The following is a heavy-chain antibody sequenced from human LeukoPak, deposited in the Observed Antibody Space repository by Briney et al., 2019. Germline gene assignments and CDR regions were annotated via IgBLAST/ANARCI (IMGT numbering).Heavy chain of an antibody. Sequence: GGSLRLSCAASGFTFNSYWMTWVRQAPGKGLEWVANIKQDGSEKNYLDSVKGRFIISRDNAKNSLYLQMNSLRAEDTAVYYCARDPPVGGAYFDYWGQGSLVTVSS. V-gene: IGHV3-7*01. CDR3: ARDPPVGGAYFDY. CDR2: IKQDGSEK. CDR1: GFTFNSYW. D-gene: IGHD1-26*01. J-gene: IGHJ4*02.